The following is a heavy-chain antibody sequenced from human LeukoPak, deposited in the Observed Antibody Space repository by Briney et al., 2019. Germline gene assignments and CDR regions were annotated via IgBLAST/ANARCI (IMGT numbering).Heavy chain of an antibody. CDR3: TRVGYIDEGIDY. D-gene: IGHD5-24*01. V-gene: IGHV3-7*04. J-gene: IGHJ4*02. Sequence: GGSLRLSCAASGFIFSNYWMSWVRQAPGKGLEWVANIKQDGSKKSYVDSVKGRFTISRDNAKNSLYLQMNSLRAEDTAIYYCTRVGYIDEGIDYWGQGTLVTVSS. CDR2: IKQDGSKK. CDR1: GFIFSNYW.